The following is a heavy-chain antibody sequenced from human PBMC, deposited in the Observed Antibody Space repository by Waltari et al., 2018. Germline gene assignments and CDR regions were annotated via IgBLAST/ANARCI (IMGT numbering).Heavy chain of an antibody. CDR1: GFTFSSYG. V-gene: IGHV3-7*04. CDR2: IKQDGSET. CDR3: VRGGGSGFS. D-gene: IGHD6-19*01. J-gene: IGHJ4*02. Sequence: EVQLVESGGGLVQPGVSLRLSWAASGFTFSSYGMSWVRQAPGKGLEWVANIKQDGSETYSVAAVKRRFTISRDNPKNSLYLQMTTLTAAATAVYYCVRGGGSGFSWGQGTLVTVSS.